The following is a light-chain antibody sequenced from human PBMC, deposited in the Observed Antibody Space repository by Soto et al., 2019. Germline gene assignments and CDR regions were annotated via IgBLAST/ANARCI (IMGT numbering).Light chain of an antibody. Sequence: QSALTQPPSVSWSPGQSVTISCTGTSSDVGSYNRVSWYQQSPGTAPKLMIYEVSNRPSGVPDRFSGSKSGNTASLAISGLQAEDEADYYCSSYTSSSTYVFGTGTKLTVL. CDR3: SSYTSSSTYV. CDR2: EVS. J-gene: IGLJ1*01. CDR1: SSDVGSYNR. V-gene: IGLV2-18*02.